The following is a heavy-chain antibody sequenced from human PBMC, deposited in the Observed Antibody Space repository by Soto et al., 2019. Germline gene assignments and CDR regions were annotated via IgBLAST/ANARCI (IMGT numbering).Heavy chain of an antibody. CDR2: IYPGDSDT. J-gene: IGHJ6*02. CDR1: GYVFTSYW. V-gene: IGHV5-51*01. Sequence: GESLKISCKGSGYVFTSYWIGWVRQMPGKGLEWMGIIYPGDSDTRYSPSFQGQVTISADKSISTAYLQWSSLKASDNAMYYCARRTETDYYGMDVWGQGTTVTVSS. D-gene: IGHD4-17*01. CDR3: ARRTETDYYGMDV.